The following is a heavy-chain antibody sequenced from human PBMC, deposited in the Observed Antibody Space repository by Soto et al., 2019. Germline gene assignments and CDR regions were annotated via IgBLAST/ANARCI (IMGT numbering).Heavy chain of an antibody. CDR2: IYYSGST. D-gene: IGHD1-26*01. CDR1: GGSITSSSYY. Sequence: QLHLRESGPGLVKPSETLSLTCTVSGGSITSSSYYWGWIRQPPGKGLEWIGSIYYSGSTYYNPSLKSRVNLSVDTSKNHFSLKLSSVPAADTAVYYCATQEVGGSYVYTFDPWGQGTLVTVSS. V-gene: IGHV4-39*02. J-gene: IGHJ5*02. CDR3: ATQEVGGSYVYTFDP.